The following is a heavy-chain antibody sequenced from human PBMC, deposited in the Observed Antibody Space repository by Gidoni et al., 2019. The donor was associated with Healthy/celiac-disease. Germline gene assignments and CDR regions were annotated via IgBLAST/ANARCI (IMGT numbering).Heavy chain of an antibody. CDR3: ARDPSCSGGSCYSENYYYYGMDV. V-gene: IGHV3-74*01. CDR1: GFTFSSYW. D-gene: IGHD2-15*01. J-gene: IGHJ6*02. CDR2: INSDGSST. Sequence: EVQLVESGGGLVQPGGSLSLSCAASGFTFSSYWMPWVRQAPGKGLVWVSRINSDGSSTSYADSVKGRFTISRDNAKNTLYLQMNSLRAEDTAVYYCARDPSCSGGSCYSENYYYYGMDVWGQGTTVTVSS.